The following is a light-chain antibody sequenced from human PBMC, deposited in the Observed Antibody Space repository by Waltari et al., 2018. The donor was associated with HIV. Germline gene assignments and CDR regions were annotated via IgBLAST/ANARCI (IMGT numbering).Light chain of an antibody. CDR3: CSYAGGYTLV. CDR2: DVT. CDR1: SSDVGGYNY. Sequence: QSALTQPRSVSGSPGQSVTISCTGTSSDVGGYNYVSWYQQHPGKAPKLMIYDVTKRPAGGPDRFSGSKSGNTTSLTISGFQAEDEADYFCCSYAGGYTLVFGGGTKLTVL. V-gene: IGLV2-11*01. J-gene: IGLJ3*02.